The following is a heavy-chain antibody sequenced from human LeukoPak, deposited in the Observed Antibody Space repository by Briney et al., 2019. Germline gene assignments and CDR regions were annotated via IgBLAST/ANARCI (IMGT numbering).Heavy chain of an antibody. CDR3: ARGVDYGDYVDWYFDL. V-gene: IGHV4-30-4*01. D-gene: IGHD4-17*01. Sequence: SETLSLTCAVYGGSISSGDYYWSWIRQPPGKGLEWIGYIYYSGSTYYNPSLKSRDTISVDTSKNQFSLKLSSVTAADTAVYYCARGVDYGDYVDWYFDLWGRGTLVTVSS. CDR2: IYYSGST. J-gene: IGHJ2*01. CDR1: GGSISSGDYY.